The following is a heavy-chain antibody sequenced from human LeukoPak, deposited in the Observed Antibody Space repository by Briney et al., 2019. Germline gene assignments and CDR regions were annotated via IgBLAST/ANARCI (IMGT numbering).Heavy chain of an antibody. CDR1: GYTFTDYY. Sequence: ASVKVSCKTSGYTFTDYYMHWVRQAPGQGLEWMGIINPSGGSTSYAQKFQGRVTMTRDMSTSTVYMELSSLRSEDTAVYYCARGGITTDEYFQHWGQGTLVTVSS. CDR2: INPSGGST. V-gene: IGHV1-46*01. D-gene: IGHD3-22*01. J-gene: IGHJ1*01. CDR3: ARGGITTDEYFQH.